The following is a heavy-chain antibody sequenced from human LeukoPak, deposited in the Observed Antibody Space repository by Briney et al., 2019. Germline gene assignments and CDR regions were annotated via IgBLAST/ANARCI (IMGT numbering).Heavy chain of an antibody. CDR1: GYTLTELS. CDR2: FDPEDGGT. D-gene: IGHD6-13*01. V-gene: IGHV1-24*01. CDR3: ATEVLLWRSSSWPNPYYYYYGMDV. J-gene: IGHJ6*02. Sequence: GASVKVSCKVSGYTLTELSMHWVRQAPGKGLEWMGGFDPEDGGTIYAQKFQGRVTMTEDTSTDTAYMELSSLRSEDTAVYYCATEVLLWRSSSWPNPYYYYYGMDVWGQGTTVTVSS.